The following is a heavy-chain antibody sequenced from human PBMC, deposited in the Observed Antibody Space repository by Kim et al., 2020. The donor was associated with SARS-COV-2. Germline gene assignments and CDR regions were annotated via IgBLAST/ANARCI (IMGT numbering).Heavy chain of an antibody. Sequence: GGSLRLSCAASGFTFSSYGMHWVRQAPGKGLEWVAVISYDGSNKYYADSVKGRFTISRDNSKNTLYLQMNSLRAEDTAVYYCAILSPVVGATTVDYWGQGTLVTVSS. CDR3: AILSPVVGATTVDY. D-gene: IGHD1-26*01. CDR2: ISYDGSNK. J-gene: IGHJ4*02. V-gene: IGHV3-30*03. CDR1: GFTFSSYG.